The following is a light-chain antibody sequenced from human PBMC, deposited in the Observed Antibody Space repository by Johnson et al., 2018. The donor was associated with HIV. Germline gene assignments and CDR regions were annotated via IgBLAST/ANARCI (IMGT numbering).Light chain of an antibody. CDR2: ENN. Sequence: QSMLTQPPSVSAAPGQKVTISCSGSSSNIGNNYVSWYQQLPGTAPKLLIYENNKRPSGIPDRFSGSKSGTSATLGITGLQTGDEADYYCGTWDSSLSAYVFGTGTQLTVL. CDR3: GTWDSSLSAYV. CDR1: SSNIGNNY. J-gene: IGLJ1*01. V-gene: IGLV1-51*02.